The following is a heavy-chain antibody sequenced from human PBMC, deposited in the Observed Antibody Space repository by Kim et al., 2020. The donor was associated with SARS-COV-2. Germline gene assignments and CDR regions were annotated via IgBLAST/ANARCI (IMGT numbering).Heavy chain of an antibody. CDR1: GGSISSGDYY. CDR3: ARRYLWVRELYYYFDN. Sequence: SETLSLTCTVSGGSISSGDYYWSWIRQHPGKGLEWIGCVYYSGTTHYNPSLKSRVIISVDASKIQFSLKLNSVTAADTAVYYCARRYLWVRELYYYFDNWGRRTLVTVSS. V-gene: IGHV4-31*03. J-gene: IGHJ4*02. CDR2: VYYSGTT. D-gene: IGHD3-10*01.